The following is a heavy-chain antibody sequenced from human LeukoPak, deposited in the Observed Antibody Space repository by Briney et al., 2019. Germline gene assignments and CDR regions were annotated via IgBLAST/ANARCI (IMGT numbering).Heavy chain of an antibody. CDR1: GGSFSGYY. Sequence: PSETLSLTCAVYGGSFSGYYWSWIRQPPGKGLEWIGEINHSGSTNYNPSLKSRVTISVDTSKNQFSLKLSSVTAADTAVYYCARHGVRITIFGVARCDWFDPWGQGTLVTVSS. V-gene: IGHV4-34*01. CDR2: INHSGST. D-gene: IGHD3-3*01. CDR3: ARHGVRITIFGVARCDWFDP. J-gene: IGHJ5*02.